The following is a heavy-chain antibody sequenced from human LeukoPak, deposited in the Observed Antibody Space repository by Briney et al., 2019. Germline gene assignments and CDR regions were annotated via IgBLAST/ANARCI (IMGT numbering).Heavy chain of an antibody. CDR1: GYTFTSYG. J-gene: IGHJ4*02. CDR2: ISAYNGNT. CDR3: ARGGEGGYYSSHFDY. V-gene: IGHV1-18*01. Sequence: ASVKVSCKASGYTFTSYGISWVRQAPGQGLEWMGWISAYNGNTNYAQKLQGRVTMTTDTSTSTAYMELRSLRSDDTAVYYCARGGEGGYYSSHFDYWGQGTLVTVSS. D-gene: IGHD3-10*01.